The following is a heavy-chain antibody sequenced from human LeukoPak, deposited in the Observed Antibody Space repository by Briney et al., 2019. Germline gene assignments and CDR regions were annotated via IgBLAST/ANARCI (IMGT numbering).Heavy chain of an antibody. Sequence: SVKVSCKASGGTFSSYAISWVRQAPGQGLEWMGGIIPIFGTANYAQRFQGRVTITADESTSTAYMELSSLRSEDTAVYHCAVYYDSRTDAFDIWGQGTMVTVSS. CDR3: AVYYDSRTDAFDI. CDR1: GGTFSSYA. D-gene: IGHD3-22*01. V-gene: IGHV1-69*13. CDR2: IIPIFGTA. J-gene: IGHJ3*02.